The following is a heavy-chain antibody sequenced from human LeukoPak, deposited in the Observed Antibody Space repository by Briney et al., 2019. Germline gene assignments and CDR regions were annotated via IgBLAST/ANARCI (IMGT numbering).Heavy chain of an antibody. V-gene: IGHV3-21*01. J-gene: IGHJ4*02. CDR2: ISSSSSYI. Sequence: PGGSLRLSCAASGFTFSSYEMNWVRQAPGKGLEWVSSISSSSSYIYYADSVKGRFTISRDNAKNSLYLQMNSLRAEDTAVYYCARDSKYCTNGVCYISLGYWGQGTLVTVSS. CDR3: ARDSKYCTNGVCYISLGY. D-gene: IGHD2-8*01. CDR1: GFTFSSYE.